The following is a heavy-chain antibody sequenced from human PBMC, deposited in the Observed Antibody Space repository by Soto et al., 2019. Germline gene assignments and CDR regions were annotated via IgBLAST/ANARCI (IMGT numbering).Heavy chain of an antibody. CDR2: ISRSSGST. CDR1: GFTFSSYF. J-gene: IGHJ6*03. CDR3: ARGSFYYYMDV. V-gene: IGHV3-23*01. Sequence: HPGGSLRLSCAASGFTFSSYFMTWVRQAPGKGLEWVSSISRSSGSTYYADSVRGRFTISRDNSKNTLYLQMNSLRAEDTAVYYCARGSFYYYMDVWGKGTTVTVSS.